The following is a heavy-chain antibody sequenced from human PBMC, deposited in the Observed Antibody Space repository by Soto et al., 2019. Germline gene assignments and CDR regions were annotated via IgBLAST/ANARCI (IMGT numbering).Heavy chain of an antibody. Sequence: ASVKVSCKASGYTFTSYDINWVRQATGQGLEWMGWISAYSGNTNYAQKLQGRVTMTTDTSTSTAYMELRSLRSDDTAVYYCAREDTVDTAMVTRRYYYGMDVWGQGTTVTVSS. D-gene: IGHD5-18*01. CDR3: AREDTVDTAMVTRRYYYGMDV. V-gene: IGHV1-18*01. CDR2: ISAYSGNT. J-gene: IGHJ6*02. CDR1: GYTFTSYD.